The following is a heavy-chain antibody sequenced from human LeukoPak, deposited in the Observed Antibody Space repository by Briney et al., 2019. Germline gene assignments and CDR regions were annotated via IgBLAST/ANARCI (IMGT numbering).Heavy chain of an antibody. J-gene: IGHJ4*02. CDR2: IYYSGST. CDR1: GGSISSGGYY. CDR3: ARAAFGLGELTL. D-gene: IGHD3-10*01. Sequence: SETLSLTCTVSGGSISSGGYYWSWIRQHPGKGLEWIGYIYYSGSTYYNPSLKSRVTISVDTSKNQFSLKLSSVTAADTAVYYCARAAFGLGELTLWGQGTLVTVSS. V-gene: IGHV4-31*03.